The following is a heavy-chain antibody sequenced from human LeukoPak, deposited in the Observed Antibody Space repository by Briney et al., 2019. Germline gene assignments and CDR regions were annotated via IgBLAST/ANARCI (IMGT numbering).Heavy chain of an antibody. CDR2: LYSGGTT. V-gene: IGHV3-53*01. J-gene: IGHJ3*02. D-gene: IGHD1-26*01. CDR3: AKEYSGSYYGYDAFDI. Sequence: GGSLRLSCAASGFTVRSNYMNWVRLAPGKGLEWVSILYSGGTTYYADSVKGRFTISRDNSKNTLYLQMNSLRAEDTAVYYCAKEYSGSYYGYDAFDIWGQGTMVTASS. CDR1: GFTVRSNY.